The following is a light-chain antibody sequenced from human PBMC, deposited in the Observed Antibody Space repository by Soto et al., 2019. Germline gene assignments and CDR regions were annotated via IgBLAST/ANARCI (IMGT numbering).Light chain of an antibody. CDR3: DQYHHSST. Sequence: DIQMTQSPSTLSASVGDTVTITCRPSQTFSRWLAWYQQRPGKAPKLLFYETSRLESGVPSRFSGSGSGTEITVTISGLQLDDFATYYCDQYHHSSTFGQGTKVELK. CDR2: ETS. J-gene: IGKJ1*01. V-gene: IGKV1-5*03. CDR1: QTFSRW.